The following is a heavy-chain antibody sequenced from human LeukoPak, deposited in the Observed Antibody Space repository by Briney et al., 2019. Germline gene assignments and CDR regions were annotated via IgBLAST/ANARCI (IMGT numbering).Heavy chain of an antibody. CDR3: AREYSSGWNNWFDP. CDR1: GGYIRSGGYY. D-gene: IGHD6-19*01. J-gene: IGHJ5*02. CDR2: IYYSGST. Sequence: SETLSLTCTVSGGYIRSGGYYWSWIRQPPGKGLEWSGYIYYSGSTYYNPSLKSRVTTSVDTSKNQFSPKLSSATAADTAVYYCAREYSSGWNNWFDPWGQGTLVTVSS. V-gene: IGHV4-31*03.